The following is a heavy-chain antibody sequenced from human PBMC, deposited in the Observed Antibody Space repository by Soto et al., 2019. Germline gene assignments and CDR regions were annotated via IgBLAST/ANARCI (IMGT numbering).Heavy chain of an antibody. CDR3: AKDSQTSRSYYDFWSGPATTGYYYYGMDV. CDR2: IWYDGSNK. CDR1: GFTFSSYG. Sequence: SLRLSCAASGFTFSSYGMHWVRQAPGKGLEWVAVIWYDGSNKYYADSVKGRFTISRDNSKNTLYLQMNSLRAEDTAVYYCAKDSQTSRSYYDFWSGPATTGYYYYGMDVWGQGTTVTVSS. D-gene: IGHD3-3*01. J-gene: IGHJ6*02. V-gene: IGHV3-33*06.